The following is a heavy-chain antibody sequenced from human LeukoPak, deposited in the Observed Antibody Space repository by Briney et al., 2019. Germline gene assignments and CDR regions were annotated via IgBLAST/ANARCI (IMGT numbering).Heavy chain of an antibody. D-gene: IGHD4-17*01. CDR3: ASLTTVTTGPIDY. V-gene: IGHV3-21*01. CDR1: GFTFSSYS. Sequence: PGGSLRLSCAASGFTFSSYSMNWVRQAPGKGLEWVSSISSSSSYIYYADSVKGRFTISRDNAKNSLYLQMNSLRAEDTAVYYCASLTTVTTGPIDYWGQGTLVAVSS. CDR2: ISSSSSYI. J-gene: IGHJ4*02.